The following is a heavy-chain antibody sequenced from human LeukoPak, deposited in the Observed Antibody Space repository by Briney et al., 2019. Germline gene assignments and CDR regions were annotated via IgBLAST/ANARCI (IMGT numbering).Heavy chain of an antibody. CDR2: IYLDYSDT. J-gene: IGHJ4*02. Sequence: GESPKISCKGSGYSFTSYWIGWVRQMPGKGLEWMGIIYLDYSDTRYSPSFQGQVTISADKSISTAYLQWSSLKASDTAMYYCARPPYCSSTRCYFDYWGQGTLVSLS. CDR3: ARPPYCSSTRCYFDY. D-gene: IGHD2-2*01. V-gene: IGHV5-51*01. CDR1: GYSFTSYW.